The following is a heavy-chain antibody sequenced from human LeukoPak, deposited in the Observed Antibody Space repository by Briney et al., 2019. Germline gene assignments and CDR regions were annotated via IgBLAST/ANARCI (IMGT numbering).Heavy chain of an antibody. Sequence: SGGSLRLSCAASGFTFSSYWMSWVRQAPGKGLEWVANIKQDGSEKYYVDSVKGRFTISRDNAKNSLYLQMNSLRAEDTAVYYCARDWAYYDSSGYYHRFYYYYGMDVWGQGTTVTVSS. V-gene: IGHV3-7*03. CDR2: IKQDGSEK. CDR3: ARDWAYYDSSGYYHRFYYYYGMDV. D-gene: IGHD3-22*01. J-gene: IGHJ6*02. CDR1: GFTFSSYW.